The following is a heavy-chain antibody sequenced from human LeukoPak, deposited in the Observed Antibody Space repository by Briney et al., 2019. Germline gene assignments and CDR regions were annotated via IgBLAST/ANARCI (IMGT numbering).Heavy chain of an antibody. J-gene: IGHJ4*02. CDR1: GFTFSSYA. CDR3: AKEVSIISRGLDY. V-gene: IGHV3-23*01. D-gene: IGHD2-21*01. CDR2: ISGSGGRT. Sequence: GSLRLSCAASGFTFSSYAMSWVRQAPGKGLEWVSAISGSGGRTYYADSVKGRVTISGDNSKNTLYLQMNSLRAEDTAVYYCAKEVSIISRGLDYWGQGILVTVSS.